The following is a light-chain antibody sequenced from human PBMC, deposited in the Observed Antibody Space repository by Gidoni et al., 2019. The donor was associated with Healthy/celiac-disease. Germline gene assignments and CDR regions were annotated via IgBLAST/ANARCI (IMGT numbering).Light chain of an antibody. CDR2: AAS. CDR1: QSISSY. CDR3: QQRYSTSVFT. V-gene: IGKV1-39*01. J-gene: IGKJ3*01. Sequence: IQMTKPPSSLSAAVGDRVTITCRPSQSISSYLNWYQQKPGEAPTLLLYAASSLQSGGPTRFSGSGSVTDFTFTISSLQPEDFATYYCQQRYSTSVFTFGPATKVDIK.